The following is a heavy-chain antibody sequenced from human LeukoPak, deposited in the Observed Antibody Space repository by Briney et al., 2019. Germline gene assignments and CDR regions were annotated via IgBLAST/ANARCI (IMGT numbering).Heavy chain of an antibody. Sequence: PSETLSLTCTVSGGSISSSSYYWGWIRQPPGKGLEWIGNIYYDRSTYYNPSLQSRVTISVDTSKNQFSQKLNSVTAADTAVYYCARTGKTLLNYDFDYWGQGTLVTVSS. CDR1: GGSISSSSYY. CDR3: ARTGKTLLNYDFDY. V-gene: IGHV4-39*07. CDR2: IYYDRST. D-gene: IGHD1-7*01. J-gene: IGHJ4*02.